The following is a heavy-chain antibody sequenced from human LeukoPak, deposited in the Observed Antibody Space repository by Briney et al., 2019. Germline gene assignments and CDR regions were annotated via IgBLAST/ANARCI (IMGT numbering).Heavy chain of an antibody. D-gene: IGHD2-21*01. CDR1: GGSFSGYY. Sequence: SETLSFTCAVYGGSFSGYYWSWIRQPPGKGLEWIGEINHSGSTNYNPSLKSRVTISVDTSKNQFSLKLSSVTAADTAVYYCAREVRGGGKFDYWGQGTLVTVSS. V-gene: IGHV4-34*01. CDR2: INHSGST. CDR3: AREVRGGGKFDY. J-gene: IGHJ4*02.